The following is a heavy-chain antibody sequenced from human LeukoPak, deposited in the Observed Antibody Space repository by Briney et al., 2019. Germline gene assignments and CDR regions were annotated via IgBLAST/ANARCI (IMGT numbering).Heavy chain of an antibody. CDR3: ATSKRDYFDY. CDR2: ISSSTSYT. Sequence: GSLPLSCAASGFTFSDYYMSWIRQAPGKGVEWVSYISSSTSYTNYADSVKGRFTISRENAKNSLYLQMNSLRAEDTAVYYCATSKRDYFDYWGQGTLVTVSS. J-gene: IGHJ4*02. CDR1: GFTFSDYY. V-gene: IGHV3-11*03.